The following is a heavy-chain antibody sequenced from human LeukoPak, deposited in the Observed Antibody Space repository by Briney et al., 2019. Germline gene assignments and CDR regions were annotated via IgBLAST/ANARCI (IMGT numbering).Heavy chain of an antibody. CDR2: IYHSGST. CDR3: ARGRDYYDSSGYHH. D-gene: IGHD3-22*01. V-gene: IGHV4-30-2*01. J-gene: IGHJ5*02. Sequence: PSQTLSLTCTVSGGSISSGGYYWSWIRQPPGKGLEWIGYIYHSGSTYYNPSLKSRVTISVNRSKNQFSLKLSSVTAADTAVYYCARGRDYYDSSGYHHWGQGTLVTVSS. CDR1: GGSISSGGYY.